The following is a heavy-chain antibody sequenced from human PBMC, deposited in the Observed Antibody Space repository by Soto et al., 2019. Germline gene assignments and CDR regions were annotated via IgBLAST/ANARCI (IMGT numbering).Heavy chain of an antibody. Sequence: QPGGSLRLSCAASGFTVSSNYMSWVRQAPGKGLEWVSVIYSGGSTYYADSVKGRFTISRDNSKNTLYLQMNSLRAEDTAVFFCARDPRQSGGSRWYGWFDPWGQGTPVTVSS. J-gene: IGHJ5*02. CDR2: IYSGGST. V-gene: IGHV3-66*01. D-gene: IGHD6-13*01. CDR1: GFTVSSNY. CDR3: ARDPRQSGGSRWYGWFDP.